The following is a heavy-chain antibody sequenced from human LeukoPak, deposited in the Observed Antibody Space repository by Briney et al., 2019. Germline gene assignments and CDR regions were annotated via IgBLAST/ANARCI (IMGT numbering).Heavy chain of an antibody. CDR1: GFTFSNYW. D-gene: IGHD4-17*01. CDR3: ARDKSYGDSSDY. CDR2: INQAGSEK. J-gene: IGHJ4*02. Sequence: GGSLRLSCAASGFTFSNYWMSWVRQAPGKGLERVANINQAGSEKYYVGSVKGRFTISRDNARNSLYLQMNSLRAEDTAVYYCARDKSYGDSSDYWGQGTLVTVSS. V-gene: IGHV3-7*01.